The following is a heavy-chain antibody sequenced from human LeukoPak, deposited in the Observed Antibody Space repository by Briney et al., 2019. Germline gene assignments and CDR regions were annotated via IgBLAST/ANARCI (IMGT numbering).Heavy chain of an antibody. J-gene: IGHJ4*02. CDR1: GFTFSSHW. CDR2: IKHKAHSYTT. D-gene: IGHD2-21*01. CDR3: AQFAKGG. V-gene: IGHV3-72*01. Sequence: GGSLRLSCAASGFTFSSHWMTWVRQAPGKGLEWVGRIKHKAHSYTTEYAASVKGRFTISRDDSKSSLYLQMNSLKIEDTAAYYCAQFAKGGWGQGTLVTVSS.